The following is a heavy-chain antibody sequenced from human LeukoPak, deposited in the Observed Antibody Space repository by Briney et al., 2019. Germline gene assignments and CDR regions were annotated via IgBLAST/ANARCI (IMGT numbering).Heavy chain of an antibody. V-gene: IGHV4-59*08. CDR1: GGSISSYY. D-gene: IGHD4-23*01. CDR2: IYYSGST. CDR3: ARPRAGGNDAFDI. Sequence: KTSETLSLTCTVSGGSISSYYWSWIRQPPGKGLEWIGYIYYSGSTNYSPSLKSRVTISVDTSKNQFSLKLSSVTAADTAVYYCARPRAGGNDAFDIWGQGTMV. J-gene: IGHJ3*02.